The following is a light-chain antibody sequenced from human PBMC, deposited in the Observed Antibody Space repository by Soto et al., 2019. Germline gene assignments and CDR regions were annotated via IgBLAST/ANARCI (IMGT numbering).Light chain of an antibody. CDR3: ETWDSNTRV. V-gene: IGLV4-60*03. CDR2: LEGSGSY. CDR1: RGHSSYI. Sequence: QAVVTQSSSASASLGSSVKLTCTLSRGHSSYIIAWHQQQPGKAPRYLMKLEGSGSYNKGSGVPDRFSGSSSGADRYLTISNLQSEDEADYYCETWDSNTRVFGGGTKLTVL. J-gene: IGLJ2*01.